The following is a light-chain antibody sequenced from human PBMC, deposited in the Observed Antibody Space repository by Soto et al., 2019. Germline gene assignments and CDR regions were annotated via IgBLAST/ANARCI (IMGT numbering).Light chain of an antibody. Sequence: QSALTQPASVSGSPGQSITISCTGTSSDVGYYNYVSWYQQYPGKAPKLMIYEVSNRPSGVSNRFSGSKSGNTASLTISGLQAEDEADYYCSSYTTSTTLVLFGGGTKLTVL. V-gene: IGLV2-14*01. CDR3: SSYTTSTTLVL. J-gene: IGLJ2*01. CDR2: EVS. CDR1: SSDVGYYNY.